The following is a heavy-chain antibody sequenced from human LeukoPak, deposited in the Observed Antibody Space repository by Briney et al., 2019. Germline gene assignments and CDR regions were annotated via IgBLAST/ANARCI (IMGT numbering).Heavy chain of an antibody. CDR2: ISWNSGSI. CDR3: AKDRNWDGSGGVDY. J-gene: IGHJ4*02. V-gene: IGHV3-9*03. Sequence: PGGSLRLSCAASGFTFDDYAMHWVRQAPGKGLEWVSGISWNSGSIGYADSVKGRFTISRDNAKNSLYLQMNSLRAEDMALYYCAKDRNWDGSGGVDYWGQGTLVTVSS. CDR1: GFTFDDYA. D-gene: IGHD7-27*01.